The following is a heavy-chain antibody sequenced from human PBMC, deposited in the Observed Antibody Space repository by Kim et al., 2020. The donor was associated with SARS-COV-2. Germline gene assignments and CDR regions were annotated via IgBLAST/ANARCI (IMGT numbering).Heavy chain of an antibody. CDR2: IYYSGST. Sequence: SETLSLTCTVSGGSISSGGYYWSWIRQHPGKGLEWIGYIYYSGSTYYTPSLKSRVTISVDTSKNQFSLKLSSVTAAGTAVYYCARAMGITIFGVVIVNWLDPWGQGTLVTVSS. CDR3: ARAMGITIFGVVIVNWLDP. CDR1: GGSISSGGYY. D-gene: IGHD3-3*01. V-gene: IGHV4-31*03. J-gene: IGHJ5*02.